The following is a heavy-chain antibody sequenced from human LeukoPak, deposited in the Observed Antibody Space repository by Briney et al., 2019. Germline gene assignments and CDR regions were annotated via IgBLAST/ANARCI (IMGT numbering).Heavy chain of an antibody. Sequence: QTGGSLRLSCAASGFTFSSYSMNWVRQAPGKGLEWVSHITASGTAMFYADSVKGRFTISRDNAENSLHLQTNSLRDEDTAVYYCASSGSYRFDYWGQGTLVTVSS. V-gene: IGHV3-48*02. J-gene: IGHJ4*02. CDR3: ASSGSYRFDY. CDR1: GFTFSSYS. CDR2: ITASGTAM. D-gene: IGHD1-26*01.